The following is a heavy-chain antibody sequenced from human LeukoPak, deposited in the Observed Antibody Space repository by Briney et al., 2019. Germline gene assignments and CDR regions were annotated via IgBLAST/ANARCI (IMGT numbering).Heavy chain of an antibody. J-gene: IGHJ4*02. CDR2: IKQDGSEK. V-gene: IGHV3-7*03. Sequence: GGSLRLPCAASGFTFSSYWMSWVRQAPGKGLEWVANIKQDGSEKYYVDSVKGRFTISRDNAKNSLYLQMNSLRAEDTAVYYCTADLRRTYRDSSDYLLSDSWGQGTLVTVSS. D-gene: IGHD3-22*01. CDR3: TADLRRTYRDSSDYLLSDS. CDR1: GFTFSSYW.